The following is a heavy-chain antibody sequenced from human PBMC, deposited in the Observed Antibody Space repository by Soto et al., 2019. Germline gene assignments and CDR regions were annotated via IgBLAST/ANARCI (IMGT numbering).Heavy chain of an antibody. CDR1: GGSISSSNW. J-gene: IGHJ5*02. V-gene: IGHV4-4*02. D-gene: IGHD3-10*01. CDR3: ARRWRVRGVMNWFDP. CDR2: IYHSGST. Sequence: QVQLQESGPGLVKPSGTLSLTCAVSGGSISSSNWWSWVRQPPGKGLEWIGEIYHSGSTNYNPSLKTRVTISVDKSKHPFSLKLSSVTAAGTAVYYRARRWRVRGVMNWFDPWGQGTLVTVSS.